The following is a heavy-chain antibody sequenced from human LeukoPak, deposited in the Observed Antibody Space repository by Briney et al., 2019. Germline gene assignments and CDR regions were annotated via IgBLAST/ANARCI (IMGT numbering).Heavy chain of an antibody. V-gene: IGHV3-74*01. J-gene: IGHJ3*02. CDR2: INSDGSTT. CDR1: GFTFSSYW. D-gene: IGHD3-10*01. Sequence: GGSLRPSCAASGFTFSSYWMHWVRQAPGKGLVWVSRINSDGSTTSYADSVKGRFTISRDNAKNTLYLQMNSLRAEDTAVYYCAKLMVRGVHDAFDIWGQGTMVTVSS. CDR3: AKLMVRGVHDAFDI.